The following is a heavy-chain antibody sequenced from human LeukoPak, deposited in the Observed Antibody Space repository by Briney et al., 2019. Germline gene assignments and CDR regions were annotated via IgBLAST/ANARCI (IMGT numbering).Heavy chain of an antibody. Sequence: SETLSLTCTVSGGSIGTYYWGGVRQPPGKGLECLAYFYGSGGPNYNPSLNSRVTISLDTANNQFSLNLSSVTAGATAVDYSARHAGQWPAFHGFDIWGQGTMVTVSS. CDR1: GGSIGTYY. CDR3: ARHAGQWPAFHGFDI. CDR2: FYGSGGP. J-gene: IGHJ3*02. D-gene: IGHD6-19*01. V-gene: IGHV4-59*08.